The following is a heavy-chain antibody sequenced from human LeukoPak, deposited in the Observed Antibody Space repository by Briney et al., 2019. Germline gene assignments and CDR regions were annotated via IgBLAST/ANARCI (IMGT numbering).Heavy chain of an antibody. CDR1: GGSISSYY. CDR2: IYTSGST. V-gene: IGHV4-4*07. CDR3: ARDSGSSSWYGVDAFDI. J-gene: IGHJ3*02. D-gene: IGHD6-13*01. Sequence: SETLSLTCTVSGGSISSYYWSWIRQPAGKGLEWIGRIYTSGSTNYNPSLKSRVTMSVDTSKNQFSLKLSSVTAADTAVYYCARDSGSSSWYGVDAFDIWGQGTMVTVSS.